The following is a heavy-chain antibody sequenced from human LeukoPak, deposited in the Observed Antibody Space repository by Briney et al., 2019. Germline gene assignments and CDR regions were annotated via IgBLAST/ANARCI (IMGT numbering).Heavy chain of an antibody. CDR1: GDSISTNSAA. CDR2: TYYRSKWFN. J-gene: IGHJ6*03. Sequence: SQILSLTCAISGDSISTNSAAWNWIRQSPSRGLEWLGRTYYRSKWFNDYALFVKGRLTITPDTSKNQFSLMLRSVTPEDTAVYYCARDGSSGWYDGDYYYYYYIDVWGEGTTVTVSS. V-gene: IGHV6-1*01. CDR3: ARDGSSGWYDGDYYYYYYIDV. D-gene: IGHD6-19*01.